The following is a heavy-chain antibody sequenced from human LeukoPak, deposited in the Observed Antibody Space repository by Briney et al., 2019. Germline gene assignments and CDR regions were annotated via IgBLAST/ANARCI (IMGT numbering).Heavy chain of an antibody. D-gene: IGHD3-3*01. Sequence: NPGESLKISCKGSGYSFTSYWIGWVRQMPGKGLEWMGIIYPGDSDTRYSPPFQGQVTISADKSISTAYLQWSSLKASDTAMYYCARLRYYDFWSGYSAYNWFDPWGQGTLVTVSS. CDR1: GYSFTSYW. J-gene: IGHJ5*02. CDR2: IYPGDSDT. CDR3: ARLRYYDFWSGYSAYNWFDP. V-gene: IGHV5-51*01.